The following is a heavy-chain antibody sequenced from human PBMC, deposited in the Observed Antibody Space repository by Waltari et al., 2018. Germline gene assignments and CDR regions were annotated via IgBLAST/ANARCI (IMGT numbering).Heavy chain of an antibody. D-gene: IGHD4-17*01. CDR1: GGTFSSYT. V-gene: IGHV1-69*02. CDR2: TIPSLGIA. Sequence: QVQLVQSGAEVKKPGSSVKVSCKASGGTFSSYTISWVRQAPGQGLAWMGRTIPSLGIANYADSGKGRFTISRDNSKNTLYLQMNSLRAEDTAVYYCAKPSPEGNGDYDYYFDYWGQGTLVTVSS. CDR3: AKPSPEGNGDYDYYFDY. J-gene: IGHJ4*02.